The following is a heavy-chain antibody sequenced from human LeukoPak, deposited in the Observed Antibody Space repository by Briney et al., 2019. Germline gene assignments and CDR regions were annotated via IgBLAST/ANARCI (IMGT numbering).Heavy chain of an antibody. CDR2: ISAYNGNT. CDR3: ARVRIRIFHYYYYYYMDV. J-gene: IGHJ6*03. V-gene: IGHV1-18*01. CDR1: GYTFTSYG. Sequence: GASVKVSCKASGYTFTSYGISWVRQAPGQGLEWMGWISAYNGNTNYAQKLQGRVTMTTDTSTSTAYMELRSLRSDDTAVYYCARVRIRIFHYYYYYYMDVWGKGTTVTVSS. D-gene: IGHD3-3*01.